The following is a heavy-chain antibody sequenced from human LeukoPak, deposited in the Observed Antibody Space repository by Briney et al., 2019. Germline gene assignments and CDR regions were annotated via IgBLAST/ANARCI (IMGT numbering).Heavy chain of an antibody. CDR3: ARLYYDSSGYYQICYFDY. V-gene: IGHV4-39*01. J-gene: IGHJ4*02. CDR1: GGSISSSSYY. D-gene: IGHD3-22*01. Sequence: SETLSLTCTVSGGSISSSSYYWGWIRQPPGKGLEWIGSIYYSGSTYYNPSLKSRVTISVDTSKNQFSLNLSSVTAADTAVYYCARLYYDSSGYYQICYFDYWGQGTLVTSPQ. CDR2: IYYSGST.